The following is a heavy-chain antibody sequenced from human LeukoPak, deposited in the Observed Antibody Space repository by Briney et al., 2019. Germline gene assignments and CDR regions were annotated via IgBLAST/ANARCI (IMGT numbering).Heavy chain of an antibody. Sequence: SETLSLTCTVSGGSISSYYWSWIRQPPGKGLEWMGYIYYSGSTNYNPSLKSRVTISVGTSKNQFSLKLSSVTAADTAVYYCARDCSSTSCYGTFDYWGQGTLVTVSS. V-gene: IGHV4-59*01. CDR2: IYYSGST. CDR3: ARDCSSTSCYGTFDY. D-gene: IGHD2-2*01. CDR1: GGSISSYY. J-gene: IGHJ4*02.